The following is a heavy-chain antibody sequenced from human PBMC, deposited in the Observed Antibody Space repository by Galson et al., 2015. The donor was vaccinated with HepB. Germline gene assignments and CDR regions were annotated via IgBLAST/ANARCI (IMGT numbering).Heavy chain of an antibody. J-gene: IGHJ4*02. Sequence: SVKVSCKASGYTFTGYYMHWVRQAPGQGLEWMGRINPNSGGTNYAQKFQGRVTMTRDTSISTAYMELSRLRSDDTAVYYCAIFRSGGSCYPGGFDYWGQGTLVTVSS. D-gene: IGHD2-15*01. CDR1: GYTFTGYY. CDR2: INPNSGGT. CDR3: AIFRSGGSCYPGGFDY. V-gene: IGHV1-2*06.